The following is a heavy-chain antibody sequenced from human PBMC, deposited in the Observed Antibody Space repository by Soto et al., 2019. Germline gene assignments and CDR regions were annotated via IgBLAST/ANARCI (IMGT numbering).Heavy chain of an antibody. Sequence: GGSLRLSCAASGFTFSSYGMHWVRQAPGKGLEWVAVISYDGSNKYYADSVKGRFTISRDNSKNTLYLQMNSLRAEDTAVYYCAKDRLLRPADYYYYGMDVWGQGTTVTVSS. CDR1: GFTFSSYG. CDR2: ISYDGSNK. D-gene: IGHD3-16*01. V-gene: IGHV3-30*18. J-gene: IGHJ6*02. CDR3: AKDRLLRPADYYYYGMDV.